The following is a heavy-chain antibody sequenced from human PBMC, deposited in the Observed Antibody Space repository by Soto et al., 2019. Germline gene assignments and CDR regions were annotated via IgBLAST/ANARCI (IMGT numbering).Heavy chain of an antibody. CDR1: GFTFSSYA. CDR3: ASEYSYGYLGY. J-gene: IGHJ4*02. D-gene: IGHD5-18*01. Sequence: LRLSCAASGFTFSSYAMHWVRQAPGKGLEWVAVISYDGSNKYYADSVKGRFTISRDNSKNTLYLQMNSLRAEDTAVYYCASEYSYGYLGYWGQGTLVTVSS. V-gene: IGHV3-30-3*01. CDR2: ISYDGSNK.